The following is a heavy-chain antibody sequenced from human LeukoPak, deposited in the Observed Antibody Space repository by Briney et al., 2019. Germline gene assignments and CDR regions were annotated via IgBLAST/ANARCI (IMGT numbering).Heavy chain of an antibody. Sequence: SETLSLTCTVSGGSISSSSYYWGWIRQPPGKGLEWIGSIYYSGSTYYNPSLKSRVTISVDTSKNQFSLKLSPVTAADTAVYYCAKDGPGSTSFDYWGQGTLVTVSS. CDR1: GGSISSSSYY. CDR3: AKDGPGSTSFDY. D-gene: IGHD6-6*01. J-gene: IGHJ4*02. CDR2: IYYSGST. V-gene: IGHV4-39*07.